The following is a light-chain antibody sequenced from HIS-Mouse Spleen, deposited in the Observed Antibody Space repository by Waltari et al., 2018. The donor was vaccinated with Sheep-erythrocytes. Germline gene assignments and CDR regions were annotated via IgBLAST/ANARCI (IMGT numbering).Light chain of an antibody. V-gene: IGKV3-15*01. Sequence: EIVMTQSPATLSVSPGERATLSCRASQSVSSNLAWYPQKPGQAPRRLIYGASTRATGIPARFSGSGSGTEFTLTISSMQSEDFAVYYCQQYNNWPPGTFGQGTKLEIK. CDR1: QSVSSN. J-gene: IGKJ2*02. CDR3: QQYNNWPPGT. CDR2: GAS.